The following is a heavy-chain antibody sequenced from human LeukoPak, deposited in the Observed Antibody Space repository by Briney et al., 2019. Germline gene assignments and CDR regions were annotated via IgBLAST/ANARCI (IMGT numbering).Heavy chain of an antibody. CDR3: ARDIEVRGVNYYYYGMDV. V-gene: IGHV3-21*01. D-gene: IGHD3-10*01. CDR1: GFTFSSYS. J-gene: IGHJ6*02. Sequence: PGGSLRLSCAASGFTFSSYSMNWVRQAPGKGLEWVSSISSSSSYIYYADSVKGRFTISRDNAKNSLYLQMNSLRAEDTAVYYCARDIEVRGVNYYYYGMDVWGQGTTVTVSS. CDR2: ISSSSSYI.